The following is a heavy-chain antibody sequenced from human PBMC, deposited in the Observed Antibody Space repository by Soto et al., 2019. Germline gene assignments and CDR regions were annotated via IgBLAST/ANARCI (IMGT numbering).Heavy chain of an antibody. CDR2: INHSGST. J-gene: IGHJ4*02. CDR1: GGSFSGYY. Sequence: SETLSLTCAVYGGSFSGYYWSWIRQPPGKGLEWIGEINHSGSTNYNPSLKSRVTISVDTSKNQFSLKLSSVTAADTAVYYCARGPLRMYYFDYWGQGTLVTVSS. V-gene: IGHV4-34*01. D-gene: IGHD4-17*01. CDR3: ARGPLRMYYFDY.